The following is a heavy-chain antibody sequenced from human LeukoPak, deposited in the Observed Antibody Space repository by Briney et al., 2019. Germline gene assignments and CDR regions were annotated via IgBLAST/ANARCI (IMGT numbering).Heavy chain of an antibody. Sequence: SETLSLTCTVSGDSLISGTSFWGWIRQHPGKGLEWVGYIHHSGHTYDNPSLQSRVIISMDKSKNQFSLKLNSVTAADTAVYYCARYCSSTSCPFDYWGQGALVTVSS. D-gene: IGHD2-2*01. CDR2: IHHSGHT. J-gene: IGHJ4*02. V-gene: IGHV4-31*03. CDR3: ARYCSSTSCPFDY. CDR1: GDSLISGTSF.